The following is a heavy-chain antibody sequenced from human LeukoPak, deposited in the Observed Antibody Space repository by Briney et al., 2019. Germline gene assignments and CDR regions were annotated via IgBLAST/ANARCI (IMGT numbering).Heavy chain of an antibody. CDR1: GFTFSNYG. J-gene: IGHJ4*02. V-gene: IGHV3-30*18. CDR2: ISYDGSNK. D-gene: IGHD3-3*01. CDR3: AKVRLAVGFLPGYFDY. Sequence: GRSLRLSCTASGFTFSNYGMHWVRQAPGKGLEWVAVISYDGSNKYYADSVKGRFTISRDNSKNTLYLQMNSLRAEDTAVYYCAKVRLAVGFLPGYFDYWGQGTLVTVSS.